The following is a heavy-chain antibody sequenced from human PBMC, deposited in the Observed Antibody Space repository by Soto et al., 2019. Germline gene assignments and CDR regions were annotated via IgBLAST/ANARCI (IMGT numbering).Heavy chain of an antibody. V-gene: IGHV4-4*07. J-gene: IGHJ5*02. CDR3: ARDDYGGNSGWFDP. CDR1: GGSISSYY. D-gene: IGHD4-17*01. Sequence: KPSETLSLTCTVSGGSISSYYWSWIRQPAGKGLEWIGRIYTSGSTNYNPSLKSRVTMSVDTSKNQFSLKLSSVTAADTAVYYCARDDYGGNSGWFDPWGQGTLVTVSS. CDR2: IYTSGST.